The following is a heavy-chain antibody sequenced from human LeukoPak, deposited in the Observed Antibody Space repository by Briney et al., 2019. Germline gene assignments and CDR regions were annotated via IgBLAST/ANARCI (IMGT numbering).Heavy chain of an antibody. D-gene: IGHD5-18*01. Sequence: ASVTVSCKASGYTFTSYYMHWVRQAPGQGLEWMGIINPSGGSTSYAQKFQGRVTMTRDTSTSTVYMELSSLRSEDTAVYYCARDSYGYNWFDPWGQGTLVTVSS. CDR2: INPSGGST. CDR1: GYTFTSYY. CDR3: ARDSYGYNWFDP. J-gene: IGHJ5*02. V-gene: IGHV1-46*01.